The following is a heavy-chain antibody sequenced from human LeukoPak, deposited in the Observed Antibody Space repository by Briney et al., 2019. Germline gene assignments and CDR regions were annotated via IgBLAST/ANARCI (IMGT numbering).Heavy chain of an antibody. CDR3: AKDWMSTIINYFDY. Sequence: GRSLRLSCAASGFTVSSNYMSWVRQAPGKGLEWVSSISGSGGSTHYADSVKGRFTISRDNSKNILYLQMNSLRAEDTAVYYCAKDWMSTIINYFDYWGQGTLVTVSS. CDR2: ISGSGGST. J-gene: IGHJ4*02. V-gene: IGHV3-23*01. D-gene: IGHD5-12*01. CDR1: GFTVSSNY.